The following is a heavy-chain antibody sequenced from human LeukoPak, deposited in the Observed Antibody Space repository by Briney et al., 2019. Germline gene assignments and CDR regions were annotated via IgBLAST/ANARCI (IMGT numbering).Heavy chain of an antibody. D-gene: IGHD5-12*01. J-gene: IGHJ4*02. CDR1: GYTFTRYD. Sequence: ASVKVSCKASGYTFTRYDVNWVRPATGQRLEWMGWMNPNSGNTGYAQKFQGRVTITRNTSITTAYMELSGLTSEDTAVYYCASYSGYAQWGQGTLVTVSS. CDR3: ASYSGYAQ. CDR2: MNPNSGNT. V-gene: IGHV1-8*03.